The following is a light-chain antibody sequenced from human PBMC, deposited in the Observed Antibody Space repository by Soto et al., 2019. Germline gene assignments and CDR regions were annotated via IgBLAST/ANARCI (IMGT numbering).Light chain of an antibody. CDR3: QQYGSSLT. Sequence: IVMTQSPATLSVSPGERATLSCRASQSVSSNLAWYQQKPGQAPRLLIYGASSRATGLPDRFSGSGSGTDFTLTISRLEPEDFAVYYCQQYGSSLTFGGGTKVDIK. J-gene: IGKJ4*01. V-gene: IGKV3-20*01. CDR2: GAS. CDR1: QSVSSN.